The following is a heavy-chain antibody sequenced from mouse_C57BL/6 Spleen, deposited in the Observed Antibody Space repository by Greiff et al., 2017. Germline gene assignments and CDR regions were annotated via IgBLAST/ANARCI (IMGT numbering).Heavy chain of an antibody. D-gene: IGHD2-4*01. J-gene: IGHJ2*01. V-gene: IGHV1-82*01. CDR3: AIGYDYEDLFDY. CDR2: IYPGDGDT. Sequence: QVQLQQSGPELVKPGASVKISCKASGYAFSSSWMNWVKQRPGKGLEWIGRIYPGDGDTNYNGKFKGKATLTADKSSSTAYMQLSSLTSEDSAVYFCAIGYDYEDLFDYWGQGTTLTVSS. CDR1: GYAFSSSW.